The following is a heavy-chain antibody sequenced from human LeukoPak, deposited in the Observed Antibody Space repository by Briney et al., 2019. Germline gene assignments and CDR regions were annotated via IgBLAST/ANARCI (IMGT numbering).Heavy chain of an antibody. D-gene: IGHD6-13*01. CDR3: ARDPLGSSPYFDY. CDR2: VYYSGSP. V-gene: IGHV4-59*01. Sequence: LGTLCLTCAVSGGAISSYYRSWVRRPPGRGLEWVGYVYYSGSPNYNPSLKTRVTISVDTSKNQFSLNLSSVTAADTAVYYCARDPLGSSPYFDYWGQGTLVTVSS. J-gene: IGHJ4*01. CDR1: GGAISSYY.